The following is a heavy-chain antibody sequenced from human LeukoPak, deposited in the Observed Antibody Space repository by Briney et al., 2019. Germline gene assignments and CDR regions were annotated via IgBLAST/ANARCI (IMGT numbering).Heavy chain of an antibody. CDR1: GFTFSSYG. J-gene: IGHJ4*02. V-gene: IGHV3-30*18. D-gene: IGHD5-18*01. CDR3: AKGVDTAMVDFDY. Sequence: GGSLRLSCAASGFTFSSYGMNWVRRAPGKGLEWVAVISYDGSNKYYADSVKGRFTISRDNSKNTLYLQMNSLRAEDTAVYYCAKGVDTAMVDFDYWGQGTLVTVSS. CDR2: ISYDGSNK.